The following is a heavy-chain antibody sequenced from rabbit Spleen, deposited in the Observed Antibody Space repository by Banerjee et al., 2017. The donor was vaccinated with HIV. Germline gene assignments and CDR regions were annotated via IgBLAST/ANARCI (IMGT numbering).Heavy chain of an antibody. D-gene: IGHD1-1*01. CDR1: GFDFSSSYY. CDR3: ARDLVGVIGWNFYL. V-gene: IGHV1S40*01. CDR2: IYTSSGTT. J-gene: IGHJ4*01. Sequence: QSLEESGGDLVKPGASLTLTCTASGFDFSSSYYMCWVRQAPGKGLEWIACIYTSSGTTYYASWARGRFTMSRTSSTTVTLRMTSLTAADRATYFCARDLVGVIGWNFYLWGQGTLVTVS.